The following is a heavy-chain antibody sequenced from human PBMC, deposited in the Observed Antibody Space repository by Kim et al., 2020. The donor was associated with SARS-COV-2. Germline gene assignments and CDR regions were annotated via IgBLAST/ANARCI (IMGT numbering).Heavy chain of an antibody. V-gene: IGHV3-20*01. CDR3: ARERQLVYYDMDV. Sequence: YADSVKGRFNISRDKAKNSLYLLMNSLRVEDTALYHCARERQLVYYDMDVWGQGTTVTVSS. J-gene: IGHJ6*02. D-gene: IGHD6-6*01.